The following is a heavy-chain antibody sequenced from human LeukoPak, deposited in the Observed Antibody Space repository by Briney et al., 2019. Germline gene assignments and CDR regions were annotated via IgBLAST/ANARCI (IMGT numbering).Heavy chain of an antibody. CDR1: GFTFSSYW. CDR3: ARDLSAVYASPNWFDP. D-gene: IGHD3-16*01. Sequence: GGSLRLSCAASGFTFSSYWMSWVRQAPGKGLEWVANIKQDGSEKYYVDSVKGRFTISRDNAKNSLYLQMNSLRAEDTAVYYCARDLSAVYASPNWFDPWGQGTLVTVSS. J-gene: IGHJ5*02. V-gene: IGHV3-7*01. CDR2: IKQDGSEK.